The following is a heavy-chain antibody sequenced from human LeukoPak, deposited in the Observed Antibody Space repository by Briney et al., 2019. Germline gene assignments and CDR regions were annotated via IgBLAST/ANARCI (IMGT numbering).Heavy chain of an antibody. Sequence: GASVKVSCKASGYTFTSYYMHWVRQAPGQGLEWMGWINPNSGGTNYAQKFQGRVTMTRDTSISTAYMELSRLRSDDTAVYYCARLAWFGELPFDYWGQGTLVTVSS. CDR1: GYTFTSYY. V-gene: IGHV1-2*02. D-gene: IGHD3-10*01. J-gene: IGHJ4*02. CDR3: ARLAWFGELPFDY. CDR2: INPNSGGT.